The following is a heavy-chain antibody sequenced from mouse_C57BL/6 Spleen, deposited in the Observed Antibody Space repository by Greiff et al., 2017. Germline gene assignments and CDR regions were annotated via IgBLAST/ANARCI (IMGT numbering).Heavy chain of an antibody. D-gene: IGHD1-1*01. CDR2: INPYNGGT. V-gene: IGHV1-19*01. CDR1: GYTFTDYY. CDR3: AREGYSYGSSSDYFDF. Sequence: VQLKQSGPVLVKPGASVKMSCKASGYTFTDYYMNWVKQSHGKSLEWIGVINPYNGGTSYNQKFKGKATFTVDKSSSTAYMELNSLTSEDSSVYYCAREGYSYGSSSDYFDFWGQGTTLTVSS. J-gene: IGHJ2*01.